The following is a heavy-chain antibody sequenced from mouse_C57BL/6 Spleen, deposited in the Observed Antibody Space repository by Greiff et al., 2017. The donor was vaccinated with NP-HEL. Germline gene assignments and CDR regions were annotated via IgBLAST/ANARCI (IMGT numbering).Heavy chain of an antibody. Sequence: QVQLQQPGAELVRPGTSVKLSCKASGYTFTSYWMHWVKQRPGQGLEWIGVIDPSDSYTNYNQKFKGTATLTVDTSSSTAYMQLSSLTSEDSAVYYCARHYYGSSPFAYWGKGTTLTVSS. V-gene: IGHV1-59*01. D-gene: IGHD1-1*01. CDR1: GYTFTSYW. J-gene: IGHJ2*01. CDR2: IDPSDSYT. CDR3: ARHYYGSSPFAY.